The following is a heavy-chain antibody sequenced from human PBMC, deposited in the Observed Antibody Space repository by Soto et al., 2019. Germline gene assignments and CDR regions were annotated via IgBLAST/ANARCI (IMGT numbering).Heavy chain of an antibody. CDR3: AREGGSGTYYFDY. J-gene: IGHJ4*02. CDR1: GFTVSSNY. CDR2: IYSGGST. Sequence: VGSLRLSCAASGFTVSSNYMSWVRQAPGKGLEWVSVIYSGGSTHYADSVKGRFTISRDNSKNTLYLQMNSLRAEDTAVYYCAREGGSGTYYFDYWGQGTLVTVSS. D-gene: IGHD2-15*01. V-gene: IGHV3-53*01.